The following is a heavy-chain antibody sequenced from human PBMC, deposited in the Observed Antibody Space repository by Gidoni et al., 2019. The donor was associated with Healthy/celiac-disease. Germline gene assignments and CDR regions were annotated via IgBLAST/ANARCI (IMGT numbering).Heavy chain of an antibody. J-gene: IGHJ5*02. CDR2: ISGSGGST. D-gene: IGHD4-17*01. CDR1: GFTFSSYG. CDR3: AKPPTVVRGRDWFDP. V-gene: IGHV3-23*01. Sequence: EVQLLESGGVLVQPGGSLRLSCAASGFTFSSYGMSWVRQAPGTGLEWVSAISGSGGSTCYADSVKGRFTSSRDNSKNTLYLQMNSLRAEDTAVYYCAKPPTVVRGRDWFDPWGQGTLVTVSS.